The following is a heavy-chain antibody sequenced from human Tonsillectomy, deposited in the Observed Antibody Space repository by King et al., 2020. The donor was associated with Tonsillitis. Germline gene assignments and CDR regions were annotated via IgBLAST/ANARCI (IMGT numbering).Heavy chain of an antibody. Sequence: VQLVESGGVVVQPGGSLRLSCAASGFTFDDYTMHWVRQAPGKGLEWVSLITWDGGNTYYADSVKGRFTISRDNSKNSLYLQMNSLRTEDTALYYCAKDMDSDSGNYFYYHYGMDVWGQGTTVTVSS. D-gene: IGHD1-26*01. V-gene: IGHV3-43*01. CDR3: AKDMDSDSGNYFYYHYGMDV. CDR2: ITWDGGNT. CDR1: GFTFDDYT. J-gene: IGHJ6*02.